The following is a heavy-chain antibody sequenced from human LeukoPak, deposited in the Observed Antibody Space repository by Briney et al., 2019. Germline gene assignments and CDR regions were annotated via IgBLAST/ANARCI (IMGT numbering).Heavy chain of an antibody. CDR1: GGSISSGAYP. D-gene: IGHD3-22*01. CDR3: ARDINYYDSSGYSLGY. CDR2: IYYSGST. V-gene: IGHV4-31*11. J-gene: IGHJ4*02. Sequence: PSQTLSLTCAVSGGSISSGAYPWSWIRQPPGKGLEWIGYIYYSGSTYYNPSLKSRVTISVDTSKNQFSLKLSSVTAADTAVYYCARDINYYDSSGYSLGYWGQGTLVTVSS.